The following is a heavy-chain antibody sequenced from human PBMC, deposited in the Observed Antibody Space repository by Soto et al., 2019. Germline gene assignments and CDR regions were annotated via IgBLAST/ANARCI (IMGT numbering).Heavy chain of an antibody. Sequence: QVQLVQSGAEVKKPGSSVSVSCMTSGGSFSGYVFTWVRQAPGQGLEWMGRIIPVHNITNYAESLQGRVTISADTSSTTTYMELNNLRSDDTAVYFCGRAKSIFGIVTDVYDIWGQGTMVIVSS. D-gene: IGHD3-3*01. J-gene: IGHJ3*02. CDR2: IIPVHNIT. CDR3: GRAKSIFGIVTDVYDI. CDR1: GGSFSGYV. V-gene: IGHV1-69*04.